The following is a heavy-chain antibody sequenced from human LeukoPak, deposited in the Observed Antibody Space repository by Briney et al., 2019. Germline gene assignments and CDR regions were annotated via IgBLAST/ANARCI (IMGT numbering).Heavy chain of an antibody. CDR1: GYTLTSYD. CDR2: MNPNSGNT. V-gene: IGHV1-8*01. J-gene: IGHJ4*02. D-gene: IGHD6-19*01. Sequence: ASVKVSCKASGYTLTSYDINWVRQATGQGLEWMGWMNPNSGNTGYAQKFQGRVTMTRNTSISTAYMELSSLRSEDTAVYYCARGPGIAVAGPYYFDYWGQGALVTVSS. CDR3: ARGPGIAVAGPYYFDY.